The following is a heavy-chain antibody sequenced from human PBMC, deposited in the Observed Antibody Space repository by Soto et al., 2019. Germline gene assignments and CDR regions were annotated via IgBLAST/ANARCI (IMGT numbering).Heavy chain of an antibody. J-gene: IGHJ4*02. Sequence: ETLSLTCTVSGGSISSYYWSWIRQSAGQGLEWIGRIYPGGSTNYNPSLKSRVTMSADTSKNQFSLRLTSVTAADTAVYYCARANVGPPGGGSWIMPFDFWGQGTLVTVSS. CDR1: GGSISSYY. D-gene: IGHD2-15*01. CDR2: IYPGGST. CDR3: ARANVGPPGGGSWIMPFDF. V-gene: IGHV4-4*07.